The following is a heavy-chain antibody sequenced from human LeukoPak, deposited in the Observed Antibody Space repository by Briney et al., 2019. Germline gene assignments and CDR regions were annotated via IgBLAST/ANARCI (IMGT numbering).Heavy chain of an antibody. D-gene: IGHD3-10*01. CDR1: GFTFSTYV. Sequence: PGGSLRLSCAASGFTFSTYVMNWVRQAPGKGLEWVSAISGSGDSTYYADSVKGRFTISRDNSKNTLYLQMNSLRAEDTAVYYCAKALYYYGSGSYYFVYWGQGTLVTVSS. CDR3: AKALYYYGSGSYYFVY. CDR2: ISGSGDST. V-gene: IGHV3-23*01. J-gene: IGHJ4*02.